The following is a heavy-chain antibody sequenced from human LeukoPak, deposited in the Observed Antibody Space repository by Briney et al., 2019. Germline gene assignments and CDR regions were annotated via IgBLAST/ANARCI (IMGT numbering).Heavy chain of an antibody. J-gene: IGHJ4*02. V-gene: IGHV3-21*01. CDR2: ISSSSTYM. Sequence: GGSLRLSCAASGFTFSSYSMNWVRQAPGKGLEWVSSISSSSTYMYYADSVKGRFTISKDDANNLLYLQMNSLRVEDTAVYYCAGDRSGDYSLEYWGQGTLVTVSS. D-gene: IGHD4-17*01. CDR1: GFTFSSYS. CDR3: AGDRSGDYSLEY.